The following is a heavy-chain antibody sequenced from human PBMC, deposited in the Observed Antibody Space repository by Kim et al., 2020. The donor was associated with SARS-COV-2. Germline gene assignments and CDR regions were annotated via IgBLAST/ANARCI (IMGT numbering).Heavy chain of an antibody. CDR3: ASGETSSCYYELDS. J-gene: IGHJ4*02. Sequence: SETLSLTCTVSGGSISSGNYFWSWIRQPPGKGLEYIGYIYYTGSTYYNPSLKSRVTISLDTSKNQFSLKLSSVTAADTAVYFCASGETSSCYYELDSRGQGTLVTVSS. V-gene: IGHV4-30-4*01. D-gene: IGHD3-22*01. CDR1: GGSISSGNYF. CDR2: IYYTGST.